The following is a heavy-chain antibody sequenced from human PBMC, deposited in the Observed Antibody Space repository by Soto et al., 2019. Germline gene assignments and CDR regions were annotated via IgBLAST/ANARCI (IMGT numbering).Heavy chain of an antibody. CDR3: ARXKQXYXYGYEYY. Sequence: QVQLQESGPGLVKPSQTLSLTCTVSGGSISSGDYYWSWIRQPPGKGLEWIGYIYYSGSTYYNPSLKSRVTXXVXTXXNQFSLKLSSVTAADTAVYYCARXKQXYXYGYEYYWGQGTLVTVSS. D-gene: IGHD5-18*01. V-gene: IGHV4-30-4*01. CDR1: GGSISSGDYY. CDR2: IYYSGST. J-gene: IGHJ4*02.